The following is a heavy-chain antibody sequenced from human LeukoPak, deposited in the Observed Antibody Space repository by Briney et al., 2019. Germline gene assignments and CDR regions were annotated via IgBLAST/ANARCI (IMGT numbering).Heavy chain of an antibody. D-gene: IGHD4-17*01. CDR2: IIPIFGTA. Sequence: SVKVSCKASGGTFSSYAISWVRQAPGQGLEWMGGIIPIFGTANYAQKFQGRVTITADESTSTAYMELSSLRSEDTAVYYCARNDYGGHDAFDIWGQGTMVTVSS. V-gene: IGHV1-69*13. CDR1: GGTFSSYA. J-gene: IGHJ3*02. CDR3: ARNDYGGHDAFDI.